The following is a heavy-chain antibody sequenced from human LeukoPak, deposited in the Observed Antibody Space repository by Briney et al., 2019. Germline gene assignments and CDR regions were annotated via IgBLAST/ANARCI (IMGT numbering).Heavy chain of an antibody. CDR1: GFTFSLYW. J-gene: IGHJ4*02. D-gene: IGHD3-9*01. V-gene: IGHV3-7*03. CDR3: AGGTGFIIKD. CDR2: IKQDGSEK. Sequence: PGGSLRLSCAASGFTFSLYWMNWVRRAPGKGLEWVANIKQDGSEKNYVDSVKGRFTISRDNAKNSLSLQMNNLRVEDTAMYYCAGGTGFIIKDWGQGTLVTVSS.